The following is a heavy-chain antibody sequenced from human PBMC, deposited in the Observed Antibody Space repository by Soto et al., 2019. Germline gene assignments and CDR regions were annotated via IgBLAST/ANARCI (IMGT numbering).Heavy chain of an antibody. CDR1: GASISSFN. J-gene: IGHJ2*01. CDR3: ARDRGEYTSSWFWYFSH. Sequence: ASETLSLTCSVSGASISSFNWNWVRQPAGKGPEWVGRLNIAGTINYNPSLKSRITMSMDTSKNQISLHLRSVTAADTAIYYCARDRGEYTSSWFWYFSHWGHGTLVTVSS. V-gene: IGHV4-4*07. CDR2: LNIAGTI. D-gene: IGHD6-13*01.